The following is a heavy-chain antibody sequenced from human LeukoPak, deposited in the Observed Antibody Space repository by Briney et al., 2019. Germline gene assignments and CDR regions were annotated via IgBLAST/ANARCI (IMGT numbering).Heavy chain of an antibody. CDR2: IDWDDDE. Sequence: ESGPALVKPTQTLTLTCTFSGFSLTTTRMCVSWIRQPPGKALEWLARIDWDDDEYYSPSLKTRLTLSKDTSKNQVVLTMTDMDPRDPAPYYCARIQTGRYHLAHGGQGPRVSVPS. CDR1: GFSLTTTRMC. D-gene: IGHD1-26*01. CDR3: ARIQTGRYHLAH. J-gene: IGHJ4*02. V-gene: IGHV2-70*11.